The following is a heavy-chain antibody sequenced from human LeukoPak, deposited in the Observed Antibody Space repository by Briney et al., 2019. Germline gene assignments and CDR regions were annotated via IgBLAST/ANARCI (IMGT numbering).Heavy chain of an antibody. Sequence: GGSLRLSCVASGFIFSSSWMTGVRQAPGKGLEWVANIKQDGNERSYVDSVKGRFTISRDNAKNSLYLQMNSLRVEDTAVYYCARDRGSSSWGQGILVTVSS. CDR2: IKQDGNER. CDR1: GFIFSSSW. V-gene: IGHV3-7*01. J-gene: IGHJ4*02. CDR3: ARDRGSSS. D-gene: IGHD2-2*01.